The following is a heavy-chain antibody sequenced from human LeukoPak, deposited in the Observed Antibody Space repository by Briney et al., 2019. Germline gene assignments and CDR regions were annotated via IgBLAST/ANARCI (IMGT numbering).Heavy chain of an antibody. CDR2: IKQDGSET. CDR1: GFTLSGYW. J-gene: IGHJ4*02. V-gene: IGHV3-7*03. Sequence: GGSLRLSCAASGFTLSGYWMHWVRQVPGKGLEWVANIKQDGSETHYVDSVKGRFTISRDNSKNSLFLQMNSLRAEDTAVYYCARFSGLGSNWGRDYWGQGTLVTVSS. D-gene: IGHD7-27*01. CDR3: ARFSGLGSNWGRDY.